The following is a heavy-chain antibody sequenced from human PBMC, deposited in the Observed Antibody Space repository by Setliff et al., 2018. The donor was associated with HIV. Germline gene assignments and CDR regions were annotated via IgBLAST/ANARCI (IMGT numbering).Heavy chain of an antibody. J-gene: IGHJ6*02. CDR2: TYYGGSTDYS. CDR1: GVSITSYY. Sequence: SETLSLTCTVSGVSITSYYWSWVRQVPGKGLEWIGNTYYGGSTDYSKYNPSVNSRGTISVDLYRKQLSLNLRSVTAADTAVYYCARDFIYDTSGSLTGYGLDVWGQGTTVTVSS. D-gene: IGHD3-22*01. V-gene: IGHV4-59*01. CDR3: ARDFIYDTSGSLTGYGLDV.